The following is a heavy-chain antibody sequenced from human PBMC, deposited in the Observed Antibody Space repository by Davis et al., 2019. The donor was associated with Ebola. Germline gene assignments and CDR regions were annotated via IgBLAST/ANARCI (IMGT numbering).Heavy chain of an antibody. CDR2: INPSGGST. Sequence: AASVKVSCKASGYTFTSYAMHWVRQAPGQGLEWMGIINPSGGSTSYAQKFQGRVTMTRDTSTITVYMELSSLRSEDTAVYYCASLPHYGDYALRYWGQGTLVTVSS. D-gene: IGHD4-17*01. CDR1: GYTFTSYA. CDR3: ASLPHYGDYALRY. J-gene: IGHJ4*02. V-gene: IGHV1-46*01.